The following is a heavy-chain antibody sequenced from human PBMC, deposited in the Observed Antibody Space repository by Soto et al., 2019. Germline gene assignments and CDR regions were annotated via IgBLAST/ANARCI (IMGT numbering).Heavy chain of an antibody. CDR2: INPSGGST. CDR3: TREGSAPYYYYGMDA. Sequence: GASVKVSCKASGYTFTSYYMHWVRQAPGQGLEWMTMINPSGGSTNYAQNLQGRVFMTADTSTNTAYMELRSLRSDDTAIYYCTREGSAPYYYYGMDAWGQGTTVTVSS. J-gene: IGHJ6*02. D-gene: IGHD3-10*01. V-gene: IGHV1-46*01. CDR1: GYTFTSYY.